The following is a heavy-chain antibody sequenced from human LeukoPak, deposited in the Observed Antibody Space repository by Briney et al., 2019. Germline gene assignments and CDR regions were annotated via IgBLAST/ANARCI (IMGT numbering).Heavy chain of an antibody. CDR2: IYYSGST. D-gene: IGHD5-12*01. V-gene: IGHV4-30-4*01. CDR1: GGSISSGDYY. J-gene: IGHJ4*02. Sequence: SETLSLTCTVSGGSISSGDYYWSWIRQPPGKGLEWIGYIYYSGSTYYNPSLKSRVTISVDTSKNQFSLKLSSVTAADTAVYYCARVAWLQFFDYWGQGTLVTVSS. CDR3: ARVAWLQFFDY.